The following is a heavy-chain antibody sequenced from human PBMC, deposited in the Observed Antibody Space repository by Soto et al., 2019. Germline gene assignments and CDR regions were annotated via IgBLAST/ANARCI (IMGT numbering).Heavy chain of an antibody. CDR1: GFTFSSYG. V-gene: IGHV3-30*18. D-gene: IGHD1-26*01. J-gene: IGHJ6*02. CDR2: ISYDGSNK. CDR3: AKCLYRAAIIVGATRDYYYYGMDV. Sequence: PGGSLRLSCAASGFTFSSYGMHWVRQAPGKGLEWVAVISYDGSNKYYADSVKGRFTISRDNSKNTLYLQMNSLRAEDTAVYYCAKCLYRAAIIVGATRDYYYYGMDVWGQGTTVTVSS.